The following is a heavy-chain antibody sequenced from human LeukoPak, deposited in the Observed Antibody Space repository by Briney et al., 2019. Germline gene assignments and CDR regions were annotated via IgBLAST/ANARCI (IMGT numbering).Heavy chain of an antibody. CDR2: IKQDGSEE. Sequence: GGSLRLSCVASGFTFSSYWMSWVHQAPGKGLEWVANIKQDGSEENYVDSVKGRFTISRDNAKNSLYLQMNSLRAEDTAVYYCARGAHYYDSSGFYADFDYWGQGTLVTVSS. V-gene: IGHV3-7*01. D-gene: IGHD3-22*01. J-gene: IGHJ4*02. CDR3: ARGAHYYDSSGFYADFDY. CDR1: GFTFSSYW.